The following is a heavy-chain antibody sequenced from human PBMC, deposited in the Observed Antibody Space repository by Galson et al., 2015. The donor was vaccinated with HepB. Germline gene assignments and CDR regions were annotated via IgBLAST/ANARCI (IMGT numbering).Heavy chain of an antibody. Sequence: SLRLSCAASGFTFSSYSVDWVRQAPGKGLEWVSSISSSSSYIYYADSVKGRFTISRDNAKNSLYLQMNSLRAEDTAVYYCARGEDSGYDLGDSTPFDYWGQGTLVTVSS. D-gene: IGHD5-12*01. CDR2: ISSSSSYI. CDR1: GFTFSSYS. J-gene: IGHJ4*02. CDR3: ARGEDSGYDLGDSTPFDY. V-gene: IGHV3-21*01.